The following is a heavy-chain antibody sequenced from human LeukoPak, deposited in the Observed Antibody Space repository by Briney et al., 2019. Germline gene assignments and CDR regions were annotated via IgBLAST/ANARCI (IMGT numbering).Heavy chain of an antibody. J-gene: IGHJ4*02. CDR1: GFTFSSYW. V-gene: IGHV3-7*01. CDR2: IKQDGSEK. D-gene: IGHD6-13*01. Sequence: GGSLRLSCAASGFTFSSYWMSWVRQAPGKGLEWVANIKQDGSEKYYVDSVKGRFTISRDNAKNSLYLQMNSLRAEDTAVYYCARDRSSGSSWYVDYWGQGTLVTVSS. CDR3: ARDRSSGSSWYVDY.